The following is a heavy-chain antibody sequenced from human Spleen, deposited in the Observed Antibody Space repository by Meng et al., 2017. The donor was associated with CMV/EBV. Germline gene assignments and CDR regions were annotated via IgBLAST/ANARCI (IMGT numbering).Heavy chain of an antibody. J-gene: IGHJ4*02. Sequence: ASVKVSCKASGYTVTSNYIHWVRQAPGQGLEWMGIINPNGGSTRSAQKFQGRITMTRDLSTDTVYMDLSSLRSEDTAVYYCARDAACSSTSCGYYFDYWGQGTLVTVSS. V-gene: IGHV1-46*01. CDR2: INPNGGST. CDR3: ARDAACSSTSCGYYFDY. D-gene: IGHD2-2*01. CDR1: GYTVTSNY.